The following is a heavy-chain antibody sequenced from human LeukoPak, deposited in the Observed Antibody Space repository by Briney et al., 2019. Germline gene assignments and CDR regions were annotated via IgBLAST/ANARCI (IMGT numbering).Heavy chain of an antibody. CDR2: LWSGGGT. CDR3: ANLGALRDGDY. CDR1: GFTVSSNY. J-gene: IGHJ4*02. Sequence: GGSLRLSRAASGFTVSSNYMSWVRQAPGKGLEWVSVLWSGGGTNYADSVKGRFTISRDNSKNTLYLQMNSLRAEDTAVYYCANLGALRDGDYWGQGTLVTVSP. D-gene: IGHD5-24*01. V-gene: IGHV3-66*01.